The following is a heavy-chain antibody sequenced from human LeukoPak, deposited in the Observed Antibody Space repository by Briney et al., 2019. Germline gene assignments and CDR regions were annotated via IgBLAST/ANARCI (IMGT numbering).Heavy chain of an antibody. Sequence: PGRSLRLSCAASGFTFDDYSMHWVRQAPGKGLEWVAFIRYDGSNKYYADSVKGRFTISRDNSKNTLYLQMNSLRAEDTAVYYCAKDGEDIVVVPAAIRIDYYYYMDVWGKGTTVTVSS. J-gene: IGHJ6*03. D-gene: IGHD2-2*01. CDR1: GFTFDDYS. CDR3: AKDGEDIVVVPAAIRIDYYYYMDV. V-gene: IGHV3-30*02. CDR2: IRYDGSNK.